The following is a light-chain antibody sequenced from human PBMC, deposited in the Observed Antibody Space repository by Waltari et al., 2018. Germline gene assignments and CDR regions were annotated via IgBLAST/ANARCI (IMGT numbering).Light chain of an antibody. V-gene: IGKV3-20*01. Sequence: EIVLTQSPGTLSLSPGERATLPCRASQSVGTSLAWYRQQKRGQAPRLLIYGVSIRATGISDRFSGSGFGTDFSLTISGLEPEDFAVYYCQHYVRLPVTFGQGTTVEIK. CDR2: GVS. J-gene: IGKJ1*01. CDR3: QHYVRLPVT. CDR1: QSVGTS.